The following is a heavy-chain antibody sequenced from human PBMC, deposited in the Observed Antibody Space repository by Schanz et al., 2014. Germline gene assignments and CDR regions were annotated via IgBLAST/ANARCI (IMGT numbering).Heavy chain of an antibody. V-gene: IGHV3-21*01. CDR1: GFSFSDYS. CDR3: ARGARQYSGSYSPSDY. D-gene: IGHD1-26*01. Sequence: LQLVESGGGVVQPGRSLRLSCAASGFSFSDYSMSWVRQAPGKGLEWVSSLSGGSSYIFYADSVKGRFTTSRDNDKNSLFLLMSSLRAEDSAVYYCARGARQYSGSYSPSDYGGQGTLVTVSS. J-gene: IGHJ4*02. CDR2: LSGGSSYI.